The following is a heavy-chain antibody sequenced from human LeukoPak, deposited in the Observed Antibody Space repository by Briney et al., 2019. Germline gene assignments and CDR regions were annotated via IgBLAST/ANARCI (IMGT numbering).Heavy chain of an antibody. CDR1: GFTFSSYN. Sequence: GSLRLSCAASGFTFSSYNIEWVRQAPGKGLGWGSSINSSSSYIYYADSVKGRFTISRDNAKNSLYLQMNSLRAEDTAVYYCARVLGDYYDSSGYYYFDYWGQGTLVTVSS. D-gene: IGHD3-22*01. CDR3: ARVLGDYYDSSGYYYFDY. J-gene: IGHJ4*02. V-gene: IGHV3-21*01. CDR2: INSSSSYI.